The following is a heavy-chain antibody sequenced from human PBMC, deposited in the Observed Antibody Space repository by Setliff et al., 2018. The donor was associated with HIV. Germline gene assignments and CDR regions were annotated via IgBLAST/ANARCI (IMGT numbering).Heavy chain of an antibody. CDR1: GGSFSGSY. D-gene: IGHD1-26*01. CDR3: ARGPYSRKFDP. V-gene: IGHV4-34*01. J-gene: IGHJ5*02. CDR2: INHSGRT. Sequence: PSETLSLTCAVYGGSFSGSYWSWVRQPPGKGLEWIGEINHSGRTNYNPSLEGRVIMSEDTSKNHFSLRLNSVTAADTAVYFCARGPYSRKFDPWGQGTLVTVSS.